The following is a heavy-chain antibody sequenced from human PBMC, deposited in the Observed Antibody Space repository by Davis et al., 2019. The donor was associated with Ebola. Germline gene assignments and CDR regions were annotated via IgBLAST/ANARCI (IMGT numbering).Heavy chain of an antibody. J-gene: IGHJ4*02. CDR1: GYTFTSYY. CDR3: ARDLPWGLEGFDY. D-gene: IGHD1-1*01. CDR2: INPSGGST. V-gene: IGHV1-46*01. Sequence: AASVKVSCKASGYTFTSYYMHWVRQAPGQGLEWMGIINPSGGSTSYAQKFQGRVTMTRDTSTSTAYMELRSLRSDDTAVYYCARDLPWGLEGFDYWGQGTLVTVSS.